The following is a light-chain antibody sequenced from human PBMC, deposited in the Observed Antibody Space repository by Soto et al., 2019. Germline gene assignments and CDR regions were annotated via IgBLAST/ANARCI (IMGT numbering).Light chain of an antibody. V-gene: IGLV7-46*01. CDR3: LLFYDGVAV. CDR2: DTS. J-gene: IGLJ7*01. Sequence: QAVVTREPSLTVSPGGTVPLTCGSSTGSVTNGRWPYWFQQRPGQVPRTLIHDTSNKHSWTPARFSGSLLGGKAALTLSGAQPEDEAAYYCLLFYDGVAVFGGGTQLTVL. CDR1: TGSVTNGRW.